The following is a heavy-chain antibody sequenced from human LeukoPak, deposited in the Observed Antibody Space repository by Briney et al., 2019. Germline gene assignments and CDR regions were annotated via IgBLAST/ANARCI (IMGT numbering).Heavy chain of an antibody. CDR2: IDWDDDI. J-gene: IGHJ4*02. Sequence: GPSLAKPPQPLTPTSTFSGVSPSTTGTWVRWSSRPPVMALVGLATIDWDDDIYYSTSLTTRLTISKDTSKNQAVLTMTNMHPVGTATYYCARSSYFYDSSGYYLPDYWGQGTLVTVSS. CDR1: GVSPSTTGTW. CDR3: ARSSYFYDSSGYYLPDY. D-gene: IGHD3-22*01. V-gene: IGHV2-70*01.